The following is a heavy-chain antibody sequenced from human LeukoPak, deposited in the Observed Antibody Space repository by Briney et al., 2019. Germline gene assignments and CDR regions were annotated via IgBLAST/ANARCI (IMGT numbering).Heavy chain of an antibody. CDR2: ISGSGGST. V-gene: IGHV3-23*01. D-gene: IGHD2-2*02. Sequence: GGSLRLSCAASGFTFSSYAMSWVRQAPGKGLEWVSAISGSGGSTYYAGSVKGRFTISRDYSRNMLYLQMDSLRAEDTAFYYCAKDYSLYCSSASCYTPFDYWGQGALVTVSS. J-gene: IGHJ4*02. CDR3: AKDYSLYCSSASCYTPFDY. CDR1: GFTFSSYA.